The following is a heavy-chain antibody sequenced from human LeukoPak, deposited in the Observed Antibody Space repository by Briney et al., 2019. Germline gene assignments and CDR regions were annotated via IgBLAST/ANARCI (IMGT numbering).Heavy chain of an antibody. J-gene: IGHJ6*04. CDR3: AELGITMIGGV. V-gene: IGHV3-66*01. CDR1: EFTASVNY. Sequence: PGGSLRLSCAASEFTASVNYMSWVRQAPGKGLEWVSFIYSGGSTYYADSVKGRFTISRDNAKNSLYLQMNSLRAEDTAVYYCAELGITMIGGVWGKGTTVTISS. CDR2: IYSGGST. D-gene: IGHD3-10*02.